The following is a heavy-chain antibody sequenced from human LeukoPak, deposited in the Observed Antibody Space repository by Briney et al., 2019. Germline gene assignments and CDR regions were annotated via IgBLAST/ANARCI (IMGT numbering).Heavy chain of an antibody. Sequence: SSETLSLTCTVSGGSISSYYWSWIRQPAGKGLEWIRRIYSSGSTNYNPSLKSRVTMSVDTSKNQFSLKLTSVTAADTAVYYCARDMIDSGNYYPISDYWGQGTLVTVSS. J-gene: IGHJ4*02. V-gene: IGHV4-4*07. D-gene: IGHD3-10*01. CDR3: ARDMIDSGNYYPISDY. CDR1: GGSISSYY. CDR2: IYSSGST.